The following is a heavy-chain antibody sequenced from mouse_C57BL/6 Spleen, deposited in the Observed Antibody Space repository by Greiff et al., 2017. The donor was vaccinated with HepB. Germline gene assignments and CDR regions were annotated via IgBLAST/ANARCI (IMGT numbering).Heavy chain of an antibody. D-gene: IGHD1-1*01. CDR3: ARKYYGSSPWFAY. J-gene: IGHJ3*01. CDR1: GYTFTDYN. V-gene: IGHV1-22*01. CDR2: INPNNGGT. Sequence: VQLKQSGPELVKPGASVKMSCKASGYTFTDYNMHWVKQSHGKSLEWIGYINPNNGGTSYNQKFKGKATLTVNKSSSTAYMELRSLTSEDSAVYYCARKYYGSSPWFAYWGQGTLVTVSA.